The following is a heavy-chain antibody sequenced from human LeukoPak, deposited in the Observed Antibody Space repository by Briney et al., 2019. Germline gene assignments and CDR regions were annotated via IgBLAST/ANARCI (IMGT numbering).Heavy chain of an antibody. J-gene: IGHJ4*02. CDR2: ISYDGGDK. V-gene: IGHV3-30*18. D-gene: IGHD3-16*01. CDR3: VKEGVEYSYSYGDY. Sequence: GKSLRLSCAASGFSFNNYAMYWVRQAPGKGLEWVALISYDGGDKYYAESMKDRITISRDNAENTLYLQMNNLRPDDTAFYFCVKEGVEYSYSYGDYWGQGTLVTVSS. CDR1: GFSFNNYA.